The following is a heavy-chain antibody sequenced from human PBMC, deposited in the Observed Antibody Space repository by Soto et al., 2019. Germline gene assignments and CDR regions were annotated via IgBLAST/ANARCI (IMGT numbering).Heavy chain of an antibody. D-gene: IGHD3-3*01. V-gene: IGHV3-23*01. Sequence: EVQLLESGGGLVQPGGSLRLSCAASGFTFSSYAMSWVRQAPGKGLEWVSAISGSGGSTYYADSVKGRFTISRDNSKNTLYLQMNSLRAADTAVYYFAKVSAIFSYYYYMVVWGKGTTVTVSS. CDR1: GFTFSSYA. CDR3: AKVSAIFSYYYYMVV. CDR2: ISGSGGST. J-gene: IGHJ6*03.